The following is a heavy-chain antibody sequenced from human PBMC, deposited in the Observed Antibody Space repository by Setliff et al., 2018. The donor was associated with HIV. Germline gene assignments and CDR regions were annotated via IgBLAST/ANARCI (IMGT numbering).Heavy chain of an antibody. J-gene: IGHJ3*02. CDR3: ARQPHDFGSSGYYGDAFDI. CDR2: IYFSGNT. CDR1: GGSISSSRYY. V-gene: IGHV4-39*01. Sequence: SETLSLTCTVSGGSISSSRYYWGWIRQPPGKGLEWIASIYFSGNTRYNPSLKSRVTISVDTSKNQFSLKLRSVTASDTAVYYCARQPHDFGSSGYYGDAFDIWGQGTMVTVS. D-gene: IGHD3-22*01.